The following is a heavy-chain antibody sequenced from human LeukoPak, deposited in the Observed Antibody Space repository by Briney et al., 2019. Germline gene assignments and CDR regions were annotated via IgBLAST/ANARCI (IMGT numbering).Heavy chain of an antibody. CDR2: IYYSGIT. CDR3: ARLLIYCSSTSCHFDY. D-gene: IGHD2-2*01. Sequence: SETLSLTCTVSGGSIGSSSYYWGWIRQPPGKGLEWIGSIYYSGITYYNPSLKSRVTISVETSNNQFSLKLSSVTAADTAMYYCARLLIYCSSTSCHFDYWGQGTLVTVSS. CDR1: GGSIGSSSYY. J-gene: IGHJ4*02. V-gene: IGHV4-39*01.